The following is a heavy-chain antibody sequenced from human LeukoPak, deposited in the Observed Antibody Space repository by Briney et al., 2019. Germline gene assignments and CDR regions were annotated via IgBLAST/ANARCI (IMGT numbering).Heavy chain of an antibody. CDR1: GFSFSGNW. CDR3: ARGGAPNLADY. V-gene: IGHV3-74*01. D-gene: IGHD4/OR15-4a*01. J-gene: IGHJ4*02. Sequence: PGGSLRLSCAASGFSFSGNWMHWVRQAPGKGPVWVSRIVNDGSTTNYADSVKGRFTISRDDSKNTVYLKMNSLRAEDTAVYYCARGGAPNLADYWGPGTLVTVSS. CDR2: IVNDGSTT.